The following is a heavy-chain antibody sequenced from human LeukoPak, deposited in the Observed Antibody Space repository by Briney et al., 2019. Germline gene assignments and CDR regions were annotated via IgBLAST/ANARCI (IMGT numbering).Heavy chain of an antibody. Sequence: SQTLSLTCTVSGGSISSGDYYWSWIRQHPGKGLEWIGYIYYSGSTYYSPSLKSRVTISVDTSKNQFSLKLSSLTAADTAVYYCARSAAGVVRFFDYWGQGTLVTVSS. CDR3: ARSAAGVVRFFDY. D-gene: IGHD4-23*01. CDR2: IYYSGST. J-gene: IGHJ4*02. V-gene: IGHV4-31*03. CDR1: GGSISSGDYY.